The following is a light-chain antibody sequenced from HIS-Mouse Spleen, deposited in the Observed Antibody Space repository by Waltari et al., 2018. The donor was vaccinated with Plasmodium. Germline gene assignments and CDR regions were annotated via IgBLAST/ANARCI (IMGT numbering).Light chain of an antibody. J-gene: IGLJ2*01. V-gene: IGLV2-11*01. CDR2: DVS. CDR1: TSDVGGYNY. Sequence: QSALTPPRSVSGSPGQSVTISCTGTTSDVGGYNYVSWYQQHPGKAPKLMIYDVSKRPSCVPDRFSGSKSGNTASLTISGLQAEDEADYYCCSYAGSYTWVFGGGTKLTVL. CDR3: CSYAGSYTWV.